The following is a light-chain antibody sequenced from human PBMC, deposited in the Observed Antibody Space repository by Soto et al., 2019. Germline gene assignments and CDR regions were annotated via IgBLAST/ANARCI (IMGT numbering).Light chain of an antibody. Sequence: DIQMTQSPSTLSSSVGDRVTITCRASQSISSWLAWYQQKPGKAPKVLIYEASSLESGVPSRFSGSGSGTDFTLPISSLQPEDFATYYCQQSYSTPWTFGQGTKVDIK. CDR3: QQSYSTPWT. J-gene: IGKJ1*01. CDR2: EAS. CDR1: QSISSW. V-gene: IGKV1-5*03.